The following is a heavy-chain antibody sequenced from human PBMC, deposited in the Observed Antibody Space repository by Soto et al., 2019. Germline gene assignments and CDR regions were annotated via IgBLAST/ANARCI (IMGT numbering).Heavy chain of an antibody. CDR3: AHRRARAAARDDAFDI. CDR2: IYWDDDK. J-gene: IGHJ3*02. V-gene: IGHV2-5*02. CDR1: GFSLSTSGVG. D-gene: IGHD6-13*01. Sequence: QITLKESGPTLVKPTQTLTLTCTFSGFSLSTSGVGVGWIRQPPGKALEWLALIYWDDDKRYRASLKSRLTLTXXTXKXXVVLTVTNMDPVDTATYYCAHRRARAAARDDAFDIWGQGTMVTVSS.